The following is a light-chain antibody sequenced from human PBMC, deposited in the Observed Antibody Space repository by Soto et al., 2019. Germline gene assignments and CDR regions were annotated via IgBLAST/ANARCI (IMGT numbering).Light chain of an antibody. CDR1: QSVGSNY. J-gene: IGKJ2*01. V-gene: IGKV3-20*01. Sequence: EIVLTQSPGTLSLSPGERAILSCRASQSVGSNYLVWYQQKPGQALRLLIYGASSRATGIPDRFSGSGSGTDFALTISRLEPEDFAVYYCQQYSGSSSTFGQGTKLEIK. CDR2: GAS. CDR3: QQYSGSSST.